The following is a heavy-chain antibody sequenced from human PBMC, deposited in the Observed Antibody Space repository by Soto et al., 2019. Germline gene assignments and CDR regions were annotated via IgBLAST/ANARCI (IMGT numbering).Heavy chain of an antibody. V-gene: IGHV3-53*01. CDR1: GLTVSGKKY. J-gene: IGHJ3*01. D-gene: IGHD1-1*01. Sequence: DVQQVESGGGLMQPGESLRLSCAASGLTVSGKKYVAWVRQAPGKGLEWVSALYDVDGSFYADSVKGRFTTSSDSSKTTVYAQMNGLRPDDTAVYYCATWHEREHAYDVWGQGTTVTVSS. CDR3: ATWHEREHAYDV. CDR2: LYDVDGS.